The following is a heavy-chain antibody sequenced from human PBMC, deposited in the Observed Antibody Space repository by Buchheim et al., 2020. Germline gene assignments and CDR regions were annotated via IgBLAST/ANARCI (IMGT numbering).Heavy chain of an antibody. D-gene: IGHD3-10*01. Sequence: QVQLVQSGAEVKKPGASVKVSCKASGYTFTSYDIDWVRQATGQGLEYMGWMNPDSGNTGIAQKVQGRGTMTRDTSIRTAYMELSSLTTDDTAVYYCARGKVRGVPGNDYWGQGTL. V-gene: IGHV1-8*01. CDR1: GYTFTSYD. J-gene: IGHJ4*02. CDR2: MNPDSGNT. CDR3: ARGKVRGVPGNDY.